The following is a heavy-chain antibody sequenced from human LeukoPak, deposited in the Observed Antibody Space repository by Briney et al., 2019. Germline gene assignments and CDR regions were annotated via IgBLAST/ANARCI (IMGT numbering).Heavy chain of an antibody. V-gene: IGHV3-23*01. D-gene: IGHD3-22*01. CDR2: ISGSGGIS. CDR3: AKDGLRTYYYDSSGYYYHY. J-gene: IGHJ4*02. Sequence: GGSLRLSCAASGFTFSSYAMSWVPQALGKGLEWVSTISGSGGISYYADSVKGRFTISRDNSKSTLYLQMNSLRAEDTAVYYCAKDGLRTYYYDSSGYYYHYGGQGTLVTVSS. CDR1: GFTFSSYA.